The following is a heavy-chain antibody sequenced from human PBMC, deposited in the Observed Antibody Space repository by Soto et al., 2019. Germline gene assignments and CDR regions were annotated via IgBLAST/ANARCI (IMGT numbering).Heavy chain of an antibody. Sequence: VGSLRLSCAASGFTSSSYGMHWVRQAPGKGLEWVAVIWYDGRNTYYADSVKGRFTISRDNSKNTLYLQMNSLRAEDTAVYYCARTAYYYDSSGYYFDCWGQGTLVTVSS. V-gene: IGHV3-33*01. J-gene: IGHJ4*02. CDR2: IWYDGRNT. CDR1: GFTSSSYG. D-gene: IGHD3-22*01. CDR3: ARTAYYYDSSGYYFDC.